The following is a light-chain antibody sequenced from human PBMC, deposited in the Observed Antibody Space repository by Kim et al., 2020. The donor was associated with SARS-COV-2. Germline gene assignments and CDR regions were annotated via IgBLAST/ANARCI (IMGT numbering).Light chain of an antibody. Sequence: PVQRFTNPGSGSSSNVGSNYVYWYQQHPGTAPKLLIYRNNQRPSGVTDRFSGSKSGTSASLAISGLRSEDEADYYCAAWDDSLSGLFGGGTKLTVL. V-gene: IGLV1-47*01. CDR1: SSNVGSNY. J-gene: IGLJ3*02. CDR2: RNN. CDR3: AAWDDSLSGL.